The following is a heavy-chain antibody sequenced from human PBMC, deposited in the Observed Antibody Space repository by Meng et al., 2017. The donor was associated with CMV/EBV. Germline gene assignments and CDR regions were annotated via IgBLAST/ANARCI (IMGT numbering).Heavy chain of an antibody. CDR2: IDDSGANT. CDR3: ARGAGAWYGEYFDY. J-gene: IGHJ4*02. Sequence: LSLTCATSGFSFGSYAMTWVRQAPGKGLEWVSIIDDSGANTYYADSVTGRFSISRDNSKNTLFLQTNSLRVEDTAVYYCARGAGAWYGEYFDYWGQGTLVTVSS. D-gene: IGHD6-19*01. CDR1: GFSFGSYA. V-gene: IGHV3-23*01.